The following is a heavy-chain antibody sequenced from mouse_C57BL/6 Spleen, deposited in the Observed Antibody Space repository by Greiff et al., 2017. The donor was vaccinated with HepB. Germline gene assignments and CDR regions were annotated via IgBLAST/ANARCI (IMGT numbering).Heavy chain of an antibody. CDR2: ISYDGSN. CDR3: AREGLRQEFAY. V-gene: IGHV3-6*01. D-gene: IGHD2-4*01. J-gene: IGHJ3*01. CDR1: GYSITSGYY. Sequence: VQLQQSGPGLVKPSQSLSLTCSVTGYSITSGYYWNWIRQFPGNKLEWMGYISYDGSNNYNPSLKNRISITRDTSKNQFFLKLNSVTTEDTATYYCAREGLRQEFAYWGQGTLVTVSA.